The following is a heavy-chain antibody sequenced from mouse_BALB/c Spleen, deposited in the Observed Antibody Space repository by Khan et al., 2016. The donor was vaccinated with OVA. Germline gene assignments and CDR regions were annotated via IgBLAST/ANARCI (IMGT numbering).Heavy chain of an antibody. V-gene: IGHV5-6*01. Sequence: EVQLQESGGDLVRPGGSLKLSCSASGFTFSTYSMSWVRLTPDKRLEWVATISSAGDYTFFPDSVKGRFTISRDNARNTLYLQMSSLRSEDTAMYYCASHLTGSFAYWGQGTLVTVSA. J-gene: IGHJ3*01. CDR2: ISSAGDYT. CDR3: ASHLTGSFAY. D-gene: IGHD4-1*01. CDR1: GFTFSTYS.